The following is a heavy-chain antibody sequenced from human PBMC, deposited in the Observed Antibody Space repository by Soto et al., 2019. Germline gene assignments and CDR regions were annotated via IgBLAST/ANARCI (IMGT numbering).Heavy chain of an antibody. CDR2: ISGSGGST. J-gene: IGHJ6*02. CDR1: GFTFSSYA. CDR3: AKDQAYGSGDYYYYYGMGV. D-gene: IGHD3-10*01. Sequence: PGGSLRLSCAASGFTFSSYAMSWVRQAPGKGLEWVSAISGSGGSTYYADSVKGRFTISRDNSKNTLYLQMNSLRAEDTAVYYCAKDQAYGSGDYYYYYGMGVWGQGTTVTVSS. V-gene: IGHV3-23*01.